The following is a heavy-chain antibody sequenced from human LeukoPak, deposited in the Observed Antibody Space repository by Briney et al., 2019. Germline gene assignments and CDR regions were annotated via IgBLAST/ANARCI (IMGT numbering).Heavy chain of an antibody. CDR1: GCTFSSYA. D-gene: IGHD2-2*01. CDR3: AREPGVVVPAAISNAFDI. J-gene: IGHJ3*02. Sequence: SVKVSCKASGCTFSSYAISLVRQAPGQRLESMGGIIPIFCTANYAQKFQGTVTITADKSTSTAYMELSSLRSEDTAVYYCAREPGVVVPAAISNAFDIWGQGTMVTVSS. CDR2: IIPIFCTA. V-gene: IGHV1-69*06.